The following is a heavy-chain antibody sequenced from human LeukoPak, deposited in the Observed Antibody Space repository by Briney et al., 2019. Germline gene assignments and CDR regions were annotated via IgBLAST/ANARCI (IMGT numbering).Heavy chain of an antibody. CDR2: IKPRGGTT. CDR3: ARGIATAGYDY. J-gene: IGHJ4*02. D-gene: IGHD6-13*01. V-gene: IGHV1-46*01. CDR1: GYTFTSYY. Sequence: ASVKVSCKASGYTFTSYYLHWVRQAPGQGLEWMGIIKPRGGTTSFAQKFQGRVTMTRDTSTSTVYMDLSSLRSDDTAVYYCARGIATAGYDYWGQGTLVTVSS.